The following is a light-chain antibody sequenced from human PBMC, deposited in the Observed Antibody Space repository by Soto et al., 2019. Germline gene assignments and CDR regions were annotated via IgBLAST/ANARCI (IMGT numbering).Light chain of an antibody. CDR1: QSVSSTY. CDR2: GAS. J-gene: IGKJ1*01. V-gene: IGKV3-20*01. CDR3: QQYGSSRT. Sequence: EIVLTQSPGTLSLSPGERATLSCRASQSVSSTYLAWYQQKNGQAPRLLIYGASSRATGIPDRFSGSGSGTDFTLTISRLEPEDFAVYYCQQYGSSRTFGQGTKVEI.